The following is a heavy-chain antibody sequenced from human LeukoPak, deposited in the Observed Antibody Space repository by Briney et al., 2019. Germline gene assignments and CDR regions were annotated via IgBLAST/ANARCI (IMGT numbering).Heavy chain of an antibody. J-gene: IGHJ5*02. V-gene: IGHV1-8*01. D-gene: IGHD3-10*01. CDR2: MNPNSGNT. Sequence: GASVKVSCKASGYTFTSYDINWVRQATGQGLEWMGWMNPNSGNTGYAQKFQGRVTMTRTTSISTAYMELSSLRSEDTAVYYCASQKTFGELFDWFDPWGQGTLVTVSS. CDR3: ASQKTFGELFDWFDP. CDR1: GYTFTSYD.